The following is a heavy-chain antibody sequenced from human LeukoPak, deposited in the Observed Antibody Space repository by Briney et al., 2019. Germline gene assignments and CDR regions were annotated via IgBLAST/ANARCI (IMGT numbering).Heavy chain of an antibody. D-gene: IGHD3-22*01. CDR3: ARGSTYYDSSGQVPFDY. V-gene: IGHV3-48*01. CDR2: ISGSGSTI. CDR1: GFTFSSYG. J-gene: IGHJ4*02. Sequence: GSLRLSCAASGFTFSSYGMNWVRQAPGKGLEWGSYISGSGSTIYYADSVKGRFTISRDNGKNTLYLQMNSLRAEDTAVYYCARGSTYYDSSGQVPFDYWGQGTLVTVSS.